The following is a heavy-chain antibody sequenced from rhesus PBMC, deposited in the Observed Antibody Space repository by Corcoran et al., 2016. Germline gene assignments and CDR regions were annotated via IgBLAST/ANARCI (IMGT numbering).Heavy chain of an antibody. Sequence: QVQLQELGPGLVKPSETLSLTCAVSGGSISDSYYWSWIRQPPGKGLEWIGYIYGSGGRTYYNPSLKSRVTISTDTSKNQFSLKLSSVTAADTAVYYCARVSPYSSWSDAFDFWGQGLRVTVSS. V-gene: IGHV4-106*01. D-gene: IGHD6-13*01. J-gene: IGHJ3*01. CDR1: GGSISDSYY. CDR2: IYGSGGRT. CDR3: ARVSPYSSWSDAFDF.